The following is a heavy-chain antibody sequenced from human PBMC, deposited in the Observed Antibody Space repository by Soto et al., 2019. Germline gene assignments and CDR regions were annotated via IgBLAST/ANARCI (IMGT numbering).Heavy chain of an antibody. V-gene: IGHV4-34*01. CDR1: GGSFSGYY. J-gene: IGHJ6*02. CDR2: INHSGST. Sequence: TSETLSLTCAVYGGSFSGYYWSWIRQSPGKGLEWIGEINHSGSTNYNPSLKSRATISVDTSKNQFSLKLSSVTAADTAVYYCARDLYTAMVTVYYYGMDVWGQGTTVTVSS. D-gene: IGHD5-18*01. CDR3: ARDLYTAMVTVYYYGMDV.